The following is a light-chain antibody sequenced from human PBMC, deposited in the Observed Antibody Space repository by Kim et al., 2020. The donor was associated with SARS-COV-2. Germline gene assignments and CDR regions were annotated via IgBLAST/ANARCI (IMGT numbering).Light chain of an antibody. CDR2: EDN. CDR1: SGSVAGNY. V-gene: IGLV6-57*03. J-gene: IGLJ3*02. Sequence: ATSTCTRSSGSVAGNYVQWYQQRPGSAPTTVIYEDNQRPSGVPERFSGSIDSSSNAASLTISGLKTEDEADYYCQSYDSSDHWVFGGGTKLTVL. CDR3: QSYDSSDHWV.